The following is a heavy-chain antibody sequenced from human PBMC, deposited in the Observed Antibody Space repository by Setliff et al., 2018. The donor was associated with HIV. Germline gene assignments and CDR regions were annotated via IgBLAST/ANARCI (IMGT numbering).Heavy chain of an antibody. D-gene: IGHD3-22*01. CDR2: IYYSGST. V-gene: IGHV4-61*01. J-gene: IGHJ1*01. CDR3: ARDSERLYDSIGH. CDR1: GGSVSSGSYY. Sequence: SETLSLTCTVSGGSVSSGSYYWSWIRQPPGKGLEWIGYIYYSGSTNYNPSLKSRVTISIDTSKNQFSLKLSSVTAADPAVYYCARDSERLYDSIGHWGQGTLVTVS.